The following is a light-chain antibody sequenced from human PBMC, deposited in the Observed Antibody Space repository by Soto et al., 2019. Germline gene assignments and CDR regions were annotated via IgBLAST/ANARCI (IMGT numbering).Light chain of an antibody. Sequence: EIVMTQSPGTLSLSPGESATLSCRASQSVSSSYLAWYQQRSGQAPRLLIYDASTRATGIPDRFSGSGSGTDFTLTISRLEPEDFAVYYCQQYGSSPWTFGQGTKVDIK. V-gene: IGKV3-20*01. CDR2: DAS. CDR3: QQYGSSPWT. J-gene: IGKJ1*01. CDR1: QSVSSSY.